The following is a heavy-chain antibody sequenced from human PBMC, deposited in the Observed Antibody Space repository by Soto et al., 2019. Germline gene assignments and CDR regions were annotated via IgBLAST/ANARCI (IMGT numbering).Heavy chain of an antibody. CDR3: ARGFYYDSSGSVYNWFDP. CDR1: GGSISSYY. Sequence: PSETLSLTCTVSGGSISSYYWSWIRQPPGKGLEWIGYIYYSGSTNYNPSLKSRVTISVDTSKNQFSLKLSSVTAADTAVYYCARGFYYDSSGSVYNWFDPWGQGTLVTVPQ. V-gene: IGHV4-59*01. D-gene: IGHD3-22*01. CDR2: IYYSGST. J-gene: IGHJ5*02.